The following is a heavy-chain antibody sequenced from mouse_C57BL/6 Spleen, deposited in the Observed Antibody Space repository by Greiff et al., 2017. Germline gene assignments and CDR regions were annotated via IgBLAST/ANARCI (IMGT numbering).Heavy chain of an antibody. Sequence: EVQLQQSGPELVKPGASVKISCKASGYTFTDYYMNWVKQSHGKSLEWIGDINPNNGGTSYNQKFKGKATLTVDKSSSTAYMELRSLTSEDSAVYYCARSRLSYYGAYWGQGTLVTVSA. V-gene: IGHV1-26*01. J-gene: IGHJ3*01. CDR3: ARSRLSYYGAY. CDR1: GYTFTDYY. D-gene: IGHD1-2*01. CDR2: INPNNGGT.